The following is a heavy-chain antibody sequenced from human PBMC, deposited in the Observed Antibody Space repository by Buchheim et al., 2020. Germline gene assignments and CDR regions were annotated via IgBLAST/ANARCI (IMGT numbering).Heavy chain of an antibody. V-gene: IGHV3-48*01. CDR3: ARPVYYYYYGVEV. CDR2: ISSSGTTI. Sequence: EVQLVESGGGLVQPGGSLRLSCAASGFTFSSYSMNWVRQAPGKGLEWISYISSSGTTIYYADSVKGRFTISRDNAKNSLFLQMNSLRAEDTAVYYCARPVYYYYYGVEVWGQGTT. CDR1: GFTFSSYS. J-gene: IGHJ6*02.